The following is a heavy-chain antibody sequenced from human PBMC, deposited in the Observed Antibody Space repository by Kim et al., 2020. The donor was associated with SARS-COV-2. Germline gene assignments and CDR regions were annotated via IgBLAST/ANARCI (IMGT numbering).Heavy chain of an antibody. Sequence: GGSLRLSCAASGFTFSSYDMHWVRQATGKGLEWVSAIGTAGDTYYPGSVKGRFTISRENAKNSLYLQMNSLRAGDTAVYYCARGGQWLGDDAFDIWGQGTMVTVSS. CDR1: GFTFSSYD. J-gene: IGHJ3*02. V-gene: IGHV3-13*01. D-gene: IGHD6-19*01. CDR2: IGTAGDT. CDR3: ARGGQWLGDDAFDI.